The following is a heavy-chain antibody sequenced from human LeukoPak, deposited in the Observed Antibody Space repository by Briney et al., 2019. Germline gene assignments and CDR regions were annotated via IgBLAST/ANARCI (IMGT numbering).Heavy chain of an antibody. CDR3: ARSFAHVERYYFDY. Sequence: ESLKISCKGSGYSFISYWIGWVRQMPGKGLEWMGIIYPGDSDTTYSPSFQGQVTISADKSINTAYLQWRSLKASDTAMYYCARSFAHVERYYFDYWGQGTLVSVSS. V-gene: IGHV5-51*01. D-gene: IGHD1-1*01. CDR1: GYSFISYW. CDR2: IYPGDSDT. J-gene: IGHJ4*02.